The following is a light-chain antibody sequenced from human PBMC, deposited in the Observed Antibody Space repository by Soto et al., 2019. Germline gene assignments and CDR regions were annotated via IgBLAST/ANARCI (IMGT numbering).Light chain of an antibody. J-gene: IGKJ4*01. Sequence: DMPMTQSPSSVSASVGDRVTITCRASEDVSTWLAWYQQKPVKAPKLLIHAASTLQSGVPTRFSGRGSRTDFTLTISSLQPEDFATYYWQQSNSFPLTFGGGTKVEI. CDR1: EDVSTW. V-gene: IGKV1-12*01. CDR2: AAS. CDR3: QQSNSFPLT.